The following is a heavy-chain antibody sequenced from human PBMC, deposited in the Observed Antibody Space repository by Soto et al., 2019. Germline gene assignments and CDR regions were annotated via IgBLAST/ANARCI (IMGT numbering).Heavy chain of an antibody. CDR2: ISSSSNTI. V-gene: IGHV3-48*01. Sequence: EVQLVESGGGLVQPGGSLRLSCAASGFTFSSYSMNWVRQAPGKGLEWVSYISSSSNTIYYADSVKGRFTISRDNAKNSLYLPMNSLRAEDTAVYYCARADSGYAHGYFYYGMDVWGQGTTVTVSS. CDR1: GFTFSSYS. CDR3: ARADSGYAHGYFYYGMDV. D-gene: IGHD5-12*01. J-gene: IGHJ6*02.